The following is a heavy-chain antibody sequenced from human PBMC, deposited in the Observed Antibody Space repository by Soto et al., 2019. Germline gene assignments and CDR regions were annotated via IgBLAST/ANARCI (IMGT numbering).Heavy chain of an antibody. V-gene: IGHV3-23*01. D-gene: IGHD6-13*01. J-gene: IGHJ4*02. Sequence: QLLESGGGLVQPGGSLRLSCTASGFAFDDYAMSWVRQAPDKGLEWVSALSGSGATTYYTDSVKGRFTISRDNSENTMFLQMDNLGVEDTAVYYCAKDAKGASAPYFFDSWGQGTLITVSS. CDR3: AKDAKGASAPYFFDS. CDR2: LSGSGATT. CDR1: GFAFDDYA.